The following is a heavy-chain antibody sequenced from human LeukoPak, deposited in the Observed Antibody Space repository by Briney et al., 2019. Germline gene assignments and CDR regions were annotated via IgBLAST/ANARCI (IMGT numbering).Heavy chain of an antibody. V-gene: IGHV3-48*01. CDR3: ARDSDDQLWFGELSQYYYYYGMDV. D-gene: IGHD3-10*01. CDR1: GFTFSSYS. Sequence: GGSLRLSCAASGFTFSSYSMNWVRQAPGKGLEWVSYISSSSTIYYADSVKGRFTISRDDAKNSLYLQMNSLRAEDTAVYYCARDSDDQLWFGELSQYYYYYGMDVWGQGTTVTVSS. CDR2: ISSSSTI. J-gene: IGHJ6*02.